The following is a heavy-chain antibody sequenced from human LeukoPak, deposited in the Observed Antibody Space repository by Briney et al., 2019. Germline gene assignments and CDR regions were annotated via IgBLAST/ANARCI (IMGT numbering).Heavy chain of an antibody. Sequence: GGSLRLSCAASGFTFSSYEMNWVRQAPGKGPEWVSYISSSGSTIYYADSVKGRFTISRDNAKNSLYLQMNSLRAEDTAVYYCVRGILYYYDSSGYDPWFDPWGQGTLVTVSS. CDR2: ISSSGSTI. J-gene: IGHJ5*02. D-gene: IGHD3-22*01. V-gene: IGHV3-48*03. CDR3: VRGILYYYDSSGYDPWFDP. CDR1: GFTFSSYE.